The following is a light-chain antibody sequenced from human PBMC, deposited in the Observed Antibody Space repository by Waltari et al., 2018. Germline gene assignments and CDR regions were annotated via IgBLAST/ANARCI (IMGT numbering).Light chain of an antibody. Sequence: DIVMTQSPDSLAVSLGERATINCKSSQSVLSSSNNKNSLGWYQQKPGQPPNLLISWASTRESGVPYRFSGSGSGTDFTLTISSLQAEDVAVYYCQQCYSFPYTFGQGTKLEIK. CDR3: QQCYSFPYT. V-gene: IGKV4-1*01. J-gene: IGKJ2*01. CDR1: QSVLSSSNNKNS. CDR2: WAS.